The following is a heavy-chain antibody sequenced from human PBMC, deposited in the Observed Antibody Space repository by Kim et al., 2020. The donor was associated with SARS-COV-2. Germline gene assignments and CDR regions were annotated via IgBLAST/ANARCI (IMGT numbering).Heavy chain of an antibody. CDR2: INPSGGST. CDR1: GYTFTSYY. J-gene: IGHJ5*02. CDR3: ARETSFKRGGGIAAAVRGWFDP. D-gene: IGHD6-13*01. V-gene: IGHV1-46*01. Sequence: ASVKVSCKASGYTFTSYYMHWVRQAPGQGLEWMGIINPSGGSTSYAQKFQGRVTMTRDTSTSTVYMELSSLRSEDTAVYYCARETSFKRGGGIAAAVRGWFDPWGQGTLVTVSS.